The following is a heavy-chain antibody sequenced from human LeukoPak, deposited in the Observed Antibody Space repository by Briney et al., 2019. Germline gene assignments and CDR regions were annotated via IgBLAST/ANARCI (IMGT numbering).Heavy chain of an antibody. CDR2: INTDGSST. J-gene: IGHJ4*02. Sequence: GGSLRLSCAATGFSFSSYWMHWVRQAPGKGLVWVSRINTDGSSTSYADSVKGRFTISRDNAKNTLYLQMNSLRAEDTAVYYCARGDEWFDYWGQGTLVTVSS. CDR3: ARGDEWFDY. V-gene: IGHV3-74*01. CDR1: GFSFSSYW. D-gene: IGHD2-8*01.